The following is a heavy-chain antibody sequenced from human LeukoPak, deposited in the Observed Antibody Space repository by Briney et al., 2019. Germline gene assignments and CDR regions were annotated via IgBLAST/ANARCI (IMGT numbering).Heavy chain of an antibody. D-gene: IGHD1-26*01. J-gene: IGHJ4*02. CDR2: IKQDGREN. CDR1: GFTFSNNW. V-gene: IGHV3-7*02. Sequence: GGSLRLSCAGSGFTFSNNWMSWVRQAPGEGLEWVANIKQDGRENYYVDSVKGRFTISRDNSKNTLYLQMNSLRAEDTAVYYCARGSGSFSGGFDYWGQGTLVTVSS. CDR3: ARGSGSFSGGFDY.